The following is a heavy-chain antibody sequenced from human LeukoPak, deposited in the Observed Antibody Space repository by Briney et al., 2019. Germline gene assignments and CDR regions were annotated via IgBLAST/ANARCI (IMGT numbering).Heavy chain of an antibody. CDR2: ISYDGSNK. CDR3: AKPRGIQLWSSFDY. CDR1: GFTFSSYG. J-gene: IGHJ4*02. V-gene: IGHV3-30*18. Sequence: GGSLRLSCAASGFTFSSYGMHWVRQAPGKGLEWVAVISYDGSNKYYADSARGRFTISRDNSKNTLYLQMNSLRAEDTAVYYCAKPRGIQLWSSFDYWGQGTLVTVSS. D-gene: IGHD5-18*01.